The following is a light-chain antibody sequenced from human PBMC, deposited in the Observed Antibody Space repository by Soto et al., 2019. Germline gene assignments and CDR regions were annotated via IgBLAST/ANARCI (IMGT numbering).Light chain of an antibody. J-gene: IGKJ1*01. CDR1: DNIDTW. CDR2: KAS. V-gene: IGKV1-5*03. Sequence: DIQMTPSPSTVSASVGDRVAITCRASDNIDTWVAWYQQKPGEAPKLLIYKASKLENGDPSRFSGSGSGTEFTLTISSLQPDDFATYYCQQYNSYSWTFGQGTKVDI. CDR3: QQYNSYSWT.